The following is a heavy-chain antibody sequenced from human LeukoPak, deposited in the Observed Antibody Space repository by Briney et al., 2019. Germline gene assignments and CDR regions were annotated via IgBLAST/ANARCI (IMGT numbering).Heavy chain of an antibody. V-gene: IGHV1-69*04. Sequence: SVKVSCKASGGTFTSYAISWVRQAPGQGLEWMGRIIPIFGKANYAQKFQGRVTITADKSTSTAYMELSSLRSEDTAVYYCASTLYYYDGSGYYFGMDVWGQGATVTVSS. J-gene: IGHJ6*02. D-gene: IGHD3-22*01. CDR1: GGTFTSYA. CDR3: ASTLYYYDGSGYYFGMDV. CDR2: IIPIFGKA.